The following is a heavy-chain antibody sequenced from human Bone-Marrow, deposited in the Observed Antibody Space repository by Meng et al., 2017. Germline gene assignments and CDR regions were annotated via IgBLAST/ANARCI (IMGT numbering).Heavy chain of an antibody. D-gene: IGHD2-2*01. CDR1: GGIFSNYV. J-gene: IGHJ4*02. V-gene: IGHV1-69*05. CDR2: INAVFGTT. CDR3: ARKAGNCISTTCYSLDY. Sequence: SVKVSCKALGGIFSNYVIGWVRQAPGQGLEWMGGINAVFGTTNYAQKFQGRVTITTDESTSTVYMELTRLTSEDTAVYFCARKAGNCISTTCYSLDYWGQGTLVTVSS.